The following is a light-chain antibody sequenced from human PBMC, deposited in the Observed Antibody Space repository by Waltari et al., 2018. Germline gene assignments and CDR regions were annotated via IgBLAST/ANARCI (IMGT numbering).Light chain of an antibody. Sequence: DIVMTQSPDSLAVSLGERATINCKSSQSVLYSSNNKNYLAWYQQKPGQPPKLLSYCASTRESGVPDRFSGSGSGTDFTLTISSLQAEDVAVYYCQQYYSTPHTFGQGTKLEI. CDR2: CAS. CDR3: QQYYSTPHT. V-gene: IGKV4-1*01. CDR1: QSVLYSSNNKNY. J-gene: IGKJ2*01.